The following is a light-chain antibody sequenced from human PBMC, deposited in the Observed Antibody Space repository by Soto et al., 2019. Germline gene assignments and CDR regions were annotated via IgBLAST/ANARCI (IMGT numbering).Light chain of an antibody. CDR3: QQYNTWSSIT. CDR1: ESISFN. V-gene: IGKV3-15*01. Sequence: EIVMTQSPVTLSVSPGERVTLSCRASESISFNLAWYQQKPGQAPSLLMYGVFARATGIPARFSGSGSGTEFTLTISSLQSEDFAVYYCQQYNTWSSITFGQGTRLEIK. J-gene: IGKJ5*01. CDR2: GVF.